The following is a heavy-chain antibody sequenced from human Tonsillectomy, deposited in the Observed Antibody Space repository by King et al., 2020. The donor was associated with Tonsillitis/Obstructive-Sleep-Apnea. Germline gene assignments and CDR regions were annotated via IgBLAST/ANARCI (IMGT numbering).Heavy chain of an antibody. CDR3: ARVNYDSSGYYDGFDY. Sequence: QLVQSGAEVKKSGASVKVSCKASGYTFTSYGISWVRQAPGQGLEWMGWISAYNGDTNYAQKLQGRVTMTTDISTSTAYMELGSLRSDDTAVYYCARVNYDSSGYYDGFDYWGQGTLVTVSS. CDR2: ISAYNGDT. V-gene: IGHV1-18*01. CDR1: GYTFTSYG. D-gene: IGHD3-22*01. J-gene: IGHJ4*02.